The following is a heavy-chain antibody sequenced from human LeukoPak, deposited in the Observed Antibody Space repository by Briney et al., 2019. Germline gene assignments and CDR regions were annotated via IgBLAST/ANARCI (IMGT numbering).Heavy chain of an antibody. CDR2: FSGSGGST. CDR1: GFIFSNYA. V-gene: IGHV3-23*01. CDR3: ARDERSNYYYYYYMDV. J-gene: IGHJ6*03. Sequence: GGSLRLSCAASGFIFSNYAMSWVRQAPGKGLQWVSAFSGSGGSTYYADSVKGRFTISRDNSRNTLYLQMNSLRAEDTAVYYCARDERSNYYYYYYMDVWGKGTTVTVSS. D-gene: IGHD1-26*01.